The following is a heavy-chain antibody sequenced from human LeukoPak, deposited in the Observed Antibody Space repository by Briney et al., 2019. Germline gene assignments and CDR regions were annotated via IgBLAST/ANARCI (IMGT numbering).Heavy chain of an antibody. V-gene: IGHV1-3*01. J-gene: IGHJ4*02. Sequence: ASVKVSCKASGYTFTSYAMHWVRQAPGQRLEWMGWINAGNGNTKYSLKFQGRVTITRDTSASTAYMELSSLRSEDTAVYYCARRHYYGSKGFDYWGQGTLVTVSS. CDR2: INAGNGNT. D-gene: IGHD3-10*01. CDR3: ARRHYYGSKGFDY. CDR1: GYTFTSYA.